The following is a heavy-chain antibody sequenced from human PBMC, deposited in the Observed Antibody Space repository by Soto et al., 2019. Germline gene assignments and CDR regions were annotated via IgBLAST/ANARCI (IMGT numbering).Heavy chain of an antibody. V-gene: IGHV3-23*01. CDR3: AKYSARTR. Sequence: EVQLLESGGGLVQPGGSLRLSCAASGFTFSSSAMSWVRQAPGKGLEWVSAISGRDNSTYYADSVKGRFTISRDNSKNTLYLQLNSLRAEHTAVYYCAKYSARTRWGQGTLVTVSS. D-gene: IGHD1-7*01. CDR1: GFTFSSSA. CDR2: ISGRDNST. J-gene: IGHJ4*02.